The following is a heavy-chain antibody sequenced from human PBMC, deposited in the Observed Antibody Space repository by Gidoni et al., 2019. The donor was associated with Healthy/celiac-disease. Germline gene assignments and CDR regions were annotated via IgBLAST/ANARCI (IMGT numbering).Heavy chain of an antibody. Sequence: EVQLLESGGGLVQPGGSLRLSCAASGFPFRSYAMSWVRQAPGKGLEWVSAISGSGGSTYYADSGKGRFTISRDNSKNTRYLQMNSLRAEETAVYYCAKAFRWVIGGAFDIWGQGTMVTVSS. CDR3: AKAFRWVIGGAFDI. J-gene: IGHJ3*02. V-gene: IGHV3-23*01. CDR2: ISGSGGST. CDR1: GFPFRSYA. D-gene: IGHD2-21*01.